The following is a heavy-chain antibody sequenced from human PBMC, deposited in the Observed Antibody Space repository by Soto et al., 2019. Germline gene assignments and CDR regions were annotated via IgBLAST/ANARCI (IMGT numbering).Heavy chain of an antibody. CDR3: ARDLAAPVPDSGMDV. D-gene: IGHD6-13*01. J-gene: IGHJ6*02. Sequence: QVQLVESGGGVVQPGRSLRLSCAASGFTFSSYAMHWVRQAPGKGLEWVAVISYDGSNKYYADSVKGRFTISRDNSKNTLYLQMNSLRAEDTAVYYCARDLAAPVPDSGMDVWGQGTTVTVSS. CDR1: GFTFSSYA. CDR2: ISYDGSNK. V-gene: IGHV3-30-3*01.